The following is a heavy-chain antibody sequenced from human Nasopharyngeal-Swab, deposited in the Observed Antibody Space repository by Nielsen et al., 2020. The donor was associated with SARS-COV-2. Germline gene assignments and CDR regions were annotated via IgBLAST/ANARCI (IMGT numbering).Heavy chain of an antibody. V-gene: IGHV5-10-1*01. D-gene: IGHD3-22*01. CDR3: ATTYYYDSSGYPLPYY. Sequence: VRQMPGKGLEWMGRIDPSDSYTNYSPSFQGHVTISADKSISTAYLQWSSLKASDTAIYYCATTYYYDSSGYPLPYYWGQGTLVTVSS. CDR2: IDPSDSYT. J-gene: IGHJ4*02.